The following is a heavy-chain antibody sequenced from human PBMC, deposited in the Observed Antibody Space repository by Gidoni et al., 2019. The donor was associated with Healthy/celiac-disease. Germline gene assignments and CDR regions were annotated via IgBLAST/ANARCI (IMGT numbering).Heavy chain of an antibody. Sequence: VQLVQSGAEVKKPASSVTVSCTASGGSFSSYAISGVRQAPGQGLEWMGGIIPIFGTANYAKKVQGRVTITADKSTSTAYMELSSLRSEDTAVYYCARGEGMLVQGDWGQGTLVTVSS. CDR1: GGSFSSYA. J-gene: IGHJ4*02. D-gene: IGHD3-10*02. V-gene: IGHV1-69*06. CDR2: IIPIFGTA. CDR3: ARGEGMLVQGD.